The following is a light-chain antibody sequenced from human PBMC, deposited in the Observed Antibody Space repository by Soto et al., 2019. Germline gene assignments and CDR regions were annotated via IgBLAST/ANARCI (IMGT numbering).Light chain of an antibody. CDR3: SSFTGSSYV. CDR2: DVT. CDR1: SSDVGNNNY. J-gene: IGLJ1*01. Sequence: QSVLTQPASVSGSPGQSITISCTGTSSDVGNNNYVSWYQHNPGRAPKVMICDVTNRPSGVSNRFSGSKSGSTASLTISGLQAEGEADYYCSSFTGSSYVFGTGTKVTVL. V-gene: IGLV2-14*03.